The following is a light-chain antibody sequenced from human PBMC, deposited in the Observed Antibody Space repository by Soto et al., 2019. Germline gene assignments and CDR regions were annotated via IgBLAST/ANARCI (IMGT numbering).Light chain of an antibody. CDR1: QSVTSN. CDR3: QHYNNWPLT. Sequence: EIVMTQSPATLSVSPGERATLSCRASQSVTSNLAWYQQKPGQAPRLLIYGASTRATGFPARVSGSGSGTEFTLTISSLQSEYFAVYYCQHYNNWPLTFGQGTRLEIK. CDR2: GAS. J-gene: IGKJ5*01. V-gene: IGKV3D-15*01.